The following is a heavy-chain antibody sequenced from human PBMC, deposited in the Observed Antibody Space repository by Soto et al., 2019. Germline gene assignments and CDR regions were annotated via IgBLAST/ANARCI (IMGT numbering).Heavy chain of an antibody. CDR2: INQDGSIK. D-gene: IGHD6-25*01. Sequence: EVQLVESGGGLVQPGGSLRLSCAASGFTFINYWMTWVRQAPGKGLEWVANINQDGSIKYYVDSVKGRFTISRDNAKNSLYRQRSSLRAEDTAVYYCARTGYSGGGLAYWGQGPLATVPS. CDR1: GFTFINYW. CDR3: ARTGYSGGGLAY. J-gene: IGHJ4*02. V-gene: IGHV3-7*01.